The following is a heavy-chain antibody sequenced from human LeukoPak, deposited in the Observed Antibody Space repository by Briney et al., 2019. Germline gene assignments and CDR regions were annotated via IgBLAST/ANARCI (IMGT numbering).Heavy chain of an antibody. CDR1: GGSISSYY. CDR3: ARGYNWFDP. Sequence: SETLSLTCTVSGGSISSYYRSWIRQPPGKGLEWIGYVYYSGSTNSNPSLKSRVTISVDTSKNQFSLKVSSVTAADTAIYYCARGYNWFDPWGQGTLVTVSS. CDR2: VYYSGST. J-gene: IGHJ5*02. V-gene: IGHV4-59*01.